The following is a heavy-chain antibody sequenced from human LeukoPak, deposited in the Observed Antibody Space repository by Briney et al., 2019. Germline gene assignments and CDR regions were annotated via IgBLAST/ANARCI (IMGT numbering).Heavy chain of an antibody. CDR1: GFTISNYG. J-gene: IGHJ4*02. CDR2: ISTSGDTE. V-gene: IGHV3-23*01. Sequence: GGSLRLSCAVSGFTISNYGMSWVRQAPGKGLEWVSAISTSGDTEYYADSVKGRFIISRDTSRNTLYLEVNSLRVEDTALYYCAQAYSSSWYPRWGQGTLVTVSS. D-gene: IGHD6-13*01. CDR3: AQAYSSSWYPR.